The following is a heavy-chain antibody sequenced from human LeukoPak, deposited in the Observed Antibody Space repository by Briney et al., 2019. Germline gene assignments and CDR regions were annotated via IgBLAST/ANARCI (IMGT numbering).Heavy chain of an antibody. CDR3: ARLYSYGSVSKWFDP. J-gene: IGHJ5*02. V-gene: IGHV4-59*01. Sequence: PSETLSLTCTVSGGSISSYYWSWIRQPPGKGLEWIGYIYYSGSTNYNPSLKSRVTISVDTSKNQFSLKLSSVTAADTAVYYCARLYSYGSVSKWFDPWGQGTLATVSS. CDR1: GGSISSYY. CDR2: IYYSGST. D-gene: IGHD5-18*01.